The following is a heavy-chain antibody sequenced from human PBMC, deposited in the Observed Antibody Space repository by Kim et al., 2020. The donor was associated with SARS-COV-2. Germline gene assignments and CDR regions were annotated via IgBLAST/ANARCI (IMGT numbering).Heavy chain of an antibody. D-gene: IGHD2-21*01. CDR3: AKSPAVDDAFDI. Sequence: YYGDSVKGRFTISRDNAKNTLYLQMNSLRAEDTAVYYCAKSPAVDDAFDIWGQGTMVTVSS. V-gene: IGHV3-23*01. J-gene: IGHJ3*02.